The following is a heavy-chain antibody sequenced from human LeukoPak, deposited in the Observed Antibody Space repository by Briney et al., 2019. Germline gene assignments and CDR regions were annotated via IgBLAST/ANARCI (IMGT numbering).Heavy chain of an antibody. CDR2: IIPIFGTA. CDR1: GGTFNIYA. CDR3: ARVDSSGSPVDY. D-gene: IGHD6-19*01. J-gene: IGHJ4*02. V-gene: IGHV1-69*13. Sequence: GASVNVSFKASGGTFNIYAISWVRQAPGQGLEWMGGIIPIFGTANYAQKFQGRVTITADESTSTAYMELSSLRSEDTAVYYCARVDSSGSPVDYWGQGTLVTVSS.